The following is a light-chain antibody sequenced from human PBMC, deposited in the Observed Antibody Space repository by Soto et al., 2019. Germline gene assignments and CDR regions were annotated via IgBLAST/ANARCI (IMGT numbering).Light chain of an antibody. V-gene: IGLV2-23*02. CDR2: EVN. CDR1: SSDVGSSSL. Sequence: QSVLTQPASVSGSPGQSITISCTGTSSDVGSSSLVSWHQQHPGKAPQLMIFEVNQRPSGVSSRFSGSKSGNTASLTISGLQAEDEADYYCSSYASACTFVFGGGTKLTVL. J-gene: IGLJ2*01. CDR3: SSYASACTFV.